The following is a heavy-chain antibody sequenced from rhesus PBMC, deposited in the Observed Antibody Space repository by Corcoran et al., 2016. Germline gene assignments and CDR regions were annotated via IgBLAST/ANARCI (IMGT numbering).Heavy chain of an antibody. CDR1: GGSISSNY. J-gene: IGHJ5-2*02. D-gene: IGHD3-3*01. CDR2: ISGRGGGT. V-gene: IGHV4-173*01. CDR3: ARGPPDFWSGYWSVVSLDV. Sequence: QLQLQESGPGLVKPSETLSLTCAVSGGSISSNYWRWIRQPPGKGREWHGRISGRGGGTDYNPSLKSRVTISTDTSKNQFSLKLSSVTAADTAVYYCARGPPDFWSGYWSVVSLDVWGRGVLVTVSS.